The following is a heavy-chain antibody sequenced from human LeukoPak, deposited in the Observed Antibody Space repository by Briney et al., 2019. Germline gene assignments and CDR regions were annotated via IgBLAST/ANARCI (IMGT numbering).Heavy chain of an antibody. V-gene: IGHV4-34*01. Sequence: SETLSLTCAVYGGSFSGYYWSWIRQPPGKGLEWIGEINHSGSTNYNPSLKSRVTISVDTSKNQFSLKLSSVTAADTAVYYCARGFWSSSWYVPRLFDIWGQGTMVTVSS. J-gene: IGHJ3*02. D-gene: IGHD6-13*01. CDR3: ARGFWSSSWYVPRLFDI. CDR1: GGSFSGYY. CDR2: INHSGST.